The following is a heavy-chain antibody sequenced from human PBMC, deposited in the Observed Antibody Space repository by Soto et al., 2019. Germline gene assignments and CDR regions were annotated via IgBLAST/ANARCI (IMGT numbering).Heavy chain of an antibody. D-gene: IGHD3-22*01. J-gene: IGHJ4*02. Sequence: ASVKVSCKVSGYTLTELSMHWVRQAPGKGLEWMGGFDPEDGETIYAQKFQGRVTMTEDTSTDTAYMELSSLRSEDTAVYYCATAGYYYDSSGYPYYFGYWGQGTLVTVSS. V-gene: IGHV1-24*01. CDR3: ATAGYYYDSSGYPYYFGY. CDR1: GYTLTELS. CDR2: FDPEDGET.